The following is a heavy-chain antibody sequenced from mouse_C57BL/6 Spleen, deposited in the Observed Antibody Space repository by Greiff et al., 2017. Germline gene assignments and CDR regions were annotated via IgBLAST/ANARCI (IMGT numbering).Heavy chain of an antibody. Sequence: LVEPGASVKISCKASGYAFSSSWMNWVKQRPGKGLEWIGRIYPGDGDTNYNGKFKGKATLTADKSSSTAYMQLSSLTSEDSAVYFCANIYYDYAFAYWGQGTLVTVSA. CDR2: IYPGDGDT. V-gene: IGHV1-82*01. CDR1: GYAFSSSW. D-gene: IGHD2-4*01. CDR3: ANIYYDYAFAY. J-gene: IGHJ3*01.